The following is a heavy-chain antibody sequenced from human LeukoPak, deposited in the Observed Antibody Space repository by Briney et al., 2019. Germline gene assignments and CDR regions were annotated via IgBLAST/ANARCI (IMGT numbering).Heavy chain of an antibody. V-gene: IGHV3-23*01. D-gene: IGHD3-10*01. J-gene: IGHJ3*02. CDR3: ARSMYASGSFYAFDI. CDR2: ISGSGGST. CDR1: GFTFSSYA. Sequence: PGGSLRLSCAASGFTFSSYAMSWVRQAPGKALEWVSGISGSGGSTYYADSVKGRFTISRDNSKNTLYVQMNSLRAEDTAVYYCARSMYASGSFYAFDIWGQGTMVTVSS.